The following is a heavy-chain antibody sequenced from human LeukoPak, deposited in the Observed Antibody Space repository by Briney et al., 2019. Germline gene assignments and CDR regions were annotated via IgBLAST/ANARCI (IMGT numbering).Heavy chain of an antibody. CDR1: GXTXTSYD. Sequence: GXTXTSYDINWVRQATGQGREWMGWXXXDXGNTGYAQKFQGRITMTRATSITTAYMELSSLKSEDTAVYYCARVVRYCSSDSCSSGGYYFDYWGQGTLVTVSS. CDR2: XXXDXGNT. V-gene: IGHV1-8*01. J-gene: IGHJ4*02. CDR3: ARVVRYCSSDSCSSGGYYFDY. D-gene: IGHD2-2*01.